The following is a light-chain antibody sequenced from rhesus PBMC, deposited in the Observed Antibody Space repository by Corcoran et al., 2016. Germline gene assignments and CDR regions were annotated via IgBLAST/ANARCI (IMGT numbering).Light chain of an antibody. CDR2: KAS. CDR1: ENVNNY. Sequence: DIQMTQSPSSLSASVGARVTITCRTSENVNNYLNWYQQKPGKAPKLLTYKASTLQSGVPSRFSGSGAGPDYTFTINSLQSEDVATYYCQHNVGTPPLTFVGGTKVELK. CDR3: QHNVGTPPLT. J-gene: IGKJ4*01. V-gene: IGKV1-74*01.